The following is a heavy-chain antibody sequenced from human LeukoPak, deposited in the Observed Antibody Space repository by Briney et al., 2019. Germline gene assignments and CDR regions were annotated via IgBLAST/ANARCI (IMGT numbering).Heavy chain of an antibody. Sequence: ASVKVSCKDSRYSLTGYYMYWVRQAPGQRLGWMGWINPNSGGTNYAQKFQGRVNMTRDTSNRTAYMELSRVRSDDTAVYYCARDMGGGAFDIWGQGTMVTVSS. CDR2: INPNSGGT. CDR1: RYSLTGYY. CDR3: ARDMGGGAFDI. J-gene: IGHJ3*02. V-gene: IGHV1-2*02. D-gene: IGHD3-10*01.